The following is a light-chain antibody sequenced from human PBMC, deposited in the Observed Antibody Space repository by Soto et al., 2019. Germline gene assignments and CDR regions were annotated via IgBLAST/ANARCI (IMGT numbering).Light chain of an antibody. Sequence: QLVLTQPPSVSGAPGQKVTISCTGNSSNIGAGFDVHWYQQLPGKAPKLLIYRFTDRPSGVPDRFSGSKSGTSASLAITGLQAEDEADYHCQSYDRRLRGWLFGGGTKLTVL. J-gene: IGLJ3*02. CDR3: QSYDRRLRGWL. V-gene: IGLV1-40*01. CDR2: RFT. CDR1: SSNIGAGFD.